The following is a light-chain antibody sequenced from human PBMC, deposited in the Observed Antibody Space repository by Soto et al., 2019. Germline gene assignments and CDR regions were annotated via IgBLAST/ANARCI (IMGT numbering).Light chain of an antibody. V-gene: IGKV1-39*01. J-gene: IGKJ4*01. CDR1: QSVRSY. CDR3: QHSYTSPLT. CDR2: ASS. Sequence: DIQMTQSPSSVSASVADRVTIACRAGQSVRSYLNWYQQKPGKAPNLLIYASSTLQSGVPSRFSGGGSGTDFTLTISSLQPEDFATYYCQHSYTSPLTFGGGTKVEI.